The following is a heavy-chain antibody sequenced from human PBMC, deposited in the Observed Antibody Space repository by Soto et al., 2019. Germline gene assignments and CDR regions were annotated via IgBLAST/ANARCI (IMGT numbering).Heavy chain of an antibody. V-gene: IGHV1-8*01. D-gene: IGHD3-22*01. CDR1: GYTFTSYG. CDR2: MNPNSGNT. CDR3: ARGSSPYYYDSTNWFDP. J-gene: IGHJ5*02. Sequence: ASVKVSCKASGYTFTSYGINWVRQATGQGLEWMGWMNPNSGNTGYAQKFQGRVTMTRNTSISTAYMELSSLRSEDTAVYYCARGSSPYYYDSTNWFDPWGQGTLVTVSS.